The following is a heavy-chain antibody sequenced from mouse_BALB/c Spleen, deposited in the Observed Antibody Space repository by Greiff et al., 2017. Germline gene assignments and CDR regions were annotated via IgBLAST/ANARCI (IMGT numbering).Heavy chain of an antibody. J-gene: IGHJ4*01. Sequence: QVHVKQSGAELAKPGASVKMSCKASGYTFTSYWMHWVKQRPGQGLEWIGYINPSTGYTEYNQKFKDKATLTADKSSSTAYMQLSSLTSEDSAVYYCARNGNYDAMDYWGQGTSVTGSS. D-gene: IGHD2-1*01. CDR3: ARNGNYDAMDY. CDR2: INPSTGYT. V-gene: IGHV1-7*01. CDR1: GYTFTSYW.